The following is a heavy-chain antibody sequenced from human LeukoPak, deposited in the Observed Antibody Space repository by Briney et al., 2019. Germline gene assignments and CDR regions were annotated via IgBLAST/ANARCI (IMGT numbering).Heavy chain of an antibody. D-gene: IGHD3-10*01. CDR1: GFTFSSYA. J-gene: IGHJ4*02. CDR3: ARDSASGSDWAKDY. V-gene: IGHV3-30-3*01. CDR2: ISYDGSNK. Sequence: GGSLRLSCAASGFTFSSYAMHWVRQAPGKGLEWVAVISYDGSNKYYTDSVKGRFTISRDNSKNTLYLQMNSLRAEDTAVYYCARDSASGSDWAKDYWGQGTLVTVSS.